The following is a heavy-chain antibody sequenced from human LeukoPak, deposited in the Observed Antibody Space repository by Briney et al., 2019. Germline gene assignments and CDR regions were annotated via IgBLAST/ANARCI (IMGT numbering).Heavy chain of an antibody. CDR2: IYSGGST. CDR1: GFTVSSNY. V-gene: IGHV3-53*04. D-gene: IGHD3-22*01. Sequence: GRPLRLSCAASGFTVSSNYMSWVRQAPGKGLEWVSVIYSGGSTYYADSVKGRFTISRHNSKNTLYLQMNSLRAEDTAVYYCARDSYYDSSGYYYYYGMDVWGQGTTVTVSS. CDR3: ARDSYYDSSGYYYYYGMDV. J-gene: IGHJ6*02.